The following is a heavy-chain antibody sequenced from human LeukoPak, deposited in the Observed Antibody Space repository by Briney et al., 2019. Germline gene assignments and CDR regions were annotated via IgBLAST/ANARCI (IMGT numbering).Heavy chain of an antibody. CDR3: ASVYLHGMDV. CDR1: GYSLTTYY. Sequence: ASVTVSCKASGYSLTTYYMHWVRQASGQGLEWMAIINPSGGSTNYAQKFQGRVTMTRDTPTNTVCMEMSSLRIEDTAVYYCASVYLHGMDVWGQGTTVTVSS. J-gene: IGHJ6*02. CDR2: INPSGGST. D-gene: IGHD1-14*01. V-gene: IGHV1-46*01.